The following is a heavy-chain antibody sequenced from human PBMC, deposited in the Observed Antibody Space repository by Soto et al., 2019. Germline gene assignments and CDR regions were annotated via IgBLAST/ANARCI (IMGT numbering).Heavy chain of an antibody. V-gene: IGHV1-8*01. J-gene: IGHJ4*02. CDR1: GYTFPNYD. CDR3: ARGVIREGFDY. CDR2: MNPNSGNT. Sequence: QVQLEQSGAEVKKPGASVKVSCKAFGYTFPNYDINWVRQATGQGLEWMGWMNPNSGNTGYAQKFPGRVTMTRNTSINTAYMELSSLRSEDTAVYYCARGVIREGFDYWGQGTPVTVSS.